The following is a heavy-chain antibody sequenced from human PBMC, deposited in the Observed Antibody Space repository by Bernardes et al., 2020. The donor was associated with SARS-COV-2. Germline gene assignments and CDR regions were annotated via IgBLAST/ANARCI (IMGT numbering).Heavy chain of an antibody. CDR2: ISWNSGSI. V-gene: IGHV3-9*01. CDR1: GFTFDDYA. D-gene: IGHD3-10*01. CDR3: AKDKGWGYGSGEPMDY. Sequence: GGSLRLSCAASGFTFDDYAMHWVRQAPGKGLEWVSGISWNSGSIGYADSVKGRFTISRDNAKNSLYLQMNSLRAEDTALYYCAKDKGWGYGSGEPMDYWGQGTLVTVSS. J-gene: IGHJ4*02.